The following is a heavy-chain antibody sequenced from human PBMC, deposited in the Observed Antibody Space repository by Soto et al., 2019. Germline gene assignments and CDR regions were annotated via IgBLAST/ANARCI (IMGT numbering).Heavy chain of an antibody. D-gene: IGHD2-2*02. CDR3: ERNTYTTSNYFDY. Sequence: PSETLSLTCTVSGGSITSYYWSWIRQPPGKGLEWIAYIYYRGSNTYNPSLESRVTMSVDTSKNQFSLNLSSVTAADTAVYYCERNTYTTSNYFDYWGHGTLVTVSS. CDR2: IYYRGSN. V-gene: IGHV4-59*01. CDR1: GGSITSYY. J-gene: IGHJ4*01.